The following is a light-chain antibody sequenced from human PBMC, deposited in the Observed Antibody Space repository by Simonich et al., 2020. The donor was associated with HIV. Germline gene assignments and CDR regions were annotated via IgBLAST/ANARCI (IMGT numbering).Light chain of an antibody. CDR1: QSVSSSY. J-gene: IGKJ2*01. Sequence: EIVLTQSPGTLSLSPGDRATLSCRASQSVSSSYLAWHQQKPGQDPRLLIYGASSRATGIPDRFSGSGSGADFTLTISRLEPEDFAVYYCQQYNNWPLLFGQGTKLEIK. CDR2: GAS. CDR3: QQYNNWPLL. V-gene: IGKV3-20*01.